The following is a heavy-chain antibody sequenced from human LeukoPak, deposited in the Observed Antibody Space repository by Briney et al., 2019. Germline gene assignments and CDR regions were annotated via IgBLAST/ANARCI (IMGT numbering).Heavy chain of an antibody. CDR3: ARASGFYDSGGYYSGFDC. Sequence: ASETLSLTCTVSGGSIWSGNYYWNWIRQPAGKGLEWIGRIYTSGSTNYNPSLKSRIIMSLYTSKNQVSLKLSSVTAADTAVYYCARASGFYDSGGYYSGFDCWGQGALVTVSS. CDR1: GGSIWSGNYY. CDR2: IYTSGST. J-gene: IGHJ4*02. D-gene: IGHD3-22*01. V-gene: IGHV4-61*02.